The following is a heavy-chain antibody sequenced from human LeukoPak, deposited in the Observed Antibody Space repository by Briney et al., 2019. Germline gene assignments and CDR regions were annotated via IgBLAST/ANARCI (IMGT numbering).Heavy chain of an antibody. CDR1: GFTFSHVW. CDR3: TTYTPGGIAAAED. V-gene: IGHV3-15*01. Sequence: GGSLRLSCAASGFTFSHVWMTWVRQAPGKGLEWVGRIKSTIEGGTTDYAAPVKGRFTISRDDSQNSLYLQMNRLKIEDTAMYYCTTYTPGGIAAAEDWGQGTLVTVSS. J-gene: IGHJ4*02. CDR2: IKSTIEGGTT. D-gene: IGHD6-13*01.